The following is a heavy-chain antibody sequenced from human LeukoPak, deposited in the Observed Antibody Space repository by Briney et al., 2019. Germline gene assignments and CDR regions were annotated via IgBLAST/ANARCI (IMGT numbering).Heavy chain of an antibody. J-gene: IGHJ1*01. D-gene: IGHD4-23*01. CDR2: INTDGSST. Sequence: PGWSPRLSSAASGXTFSSYWMYWVRQAPRKGLVWVSGINTDGSSTNYADSVKGRFTISRDNAKNTLYLQMNSVRVEDMAVYYCYGGNAEQWGQGTLVTVSS. CDR1: GXTFSSYW. CDR3: YGGNAEQ. V-gene: IGHV3-74*01.